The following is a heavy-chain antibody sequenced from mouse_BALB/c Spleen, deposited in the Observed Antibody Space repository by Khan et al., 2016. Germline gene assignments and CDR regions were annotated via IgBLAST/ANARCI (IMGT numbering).Heavy chain of an antibody. J-gene: IGHJ4*01. Sequence: QVTLKESGPGILQPSQTLSLTCSFSGFSLSTSGMSVGWIRQPSGKGLEWLAHIWWNDDKYYNPALKRRLTISKDTSNNQVFLKIASVVTADTATYYCSRETSYFYAMDYWGQGTSVTVSS. CDR1: GFSLSTSGMS. D-gene: IGHD1-1*01. V-gene: IGHV8-8*01. CDR3: SRETSYFYAMDY. CDR2: IWWNDDK.